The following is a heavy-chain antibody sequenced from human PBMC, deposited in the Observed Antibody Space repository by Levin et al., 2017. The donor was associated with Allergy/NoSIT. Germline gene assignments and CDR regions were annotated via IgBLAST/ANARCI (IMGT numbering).Heavy chain of an antibody. CDR1: GFTFSSYG. CDR3: AKGSVAGPGSDY. D-gene: IGHD6-19*01. CDR2: ISYDGSNK. J-gene: IGHJ4*02. V-gene: IGHV3-30*18. Sequence: GGSLRLSCAASGFTFSSYGMHWVRQAPGKGLEWVAVISYDGSNKYYADSVKGRFTISRDNSKNTLYLQMNSLRAEDTAVYYCAKGSVAGPGSDYWGQGTLVTVSS.